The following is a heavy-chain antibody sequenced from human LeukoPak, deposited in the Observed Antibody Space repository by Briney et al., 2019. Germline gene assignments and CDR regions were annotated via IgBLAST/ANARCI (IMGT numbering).Heavy chain of an antibody. J-gene: IGHJ6*02. CDR2: IIPIYSTT. CDR3: AGGAYSYYVMDV. D-gene: IGHD3-16*01. V-gene: IGHV1-69*06. Sequence: ASVKVSCKASGGTFSSYAFSWVRQAPGQGLEWMGRIIPIYSTTNYAQNFQGRVTITADRSTSTANMELRSLKSEDTASYYCAGGAYSYYVMDVWGQGTTVIVSS. CDR1: GGTFSSYA.